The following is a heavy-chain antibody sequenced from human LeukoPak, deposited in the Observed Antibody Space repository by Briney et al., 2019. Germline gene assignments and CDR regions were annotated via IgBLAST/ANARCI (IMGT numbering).Heavy chain of an antibody. CDR3: ARDLLRSPTGGY. Sequence: GGSLRLSCAASGFTVSSNYMSWVRQAPGKGLEWVSLIYSGGSTYYADSVKGRFTISRDNSRNTLYLQMNSLRAEDTAVYYCARDLLRSPTGGYWGQGTLVTVSS. CDR2: IYSGGST. D-gene: IGHD7-27*01. V-gene: IGHV3-53*01. J-gene: IGHJ4*02. CDR1: GFTVSSNY.